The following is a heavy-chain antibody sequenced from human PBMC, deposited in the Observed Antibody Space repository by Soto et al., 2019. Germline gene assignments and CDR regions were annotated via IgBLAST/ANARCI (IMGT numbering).Heavy chain of an antibody. CDR1: GGSISSGGYY. D-gene: IGHD2-2*03. J-gene: IGHJ4*02. CDR3: ARTGERWILGYYFDY. CDR2: IYYSGST. Sequence: QVQLQESGPGLVRPSQTLSLTCTVSGGSISSGGYYWSWIRQHPGKGLEWIGYIYYSGSTYYNPSLKSRVTISVDTSKNQFSLKLSSVTAADTAVYYCARTGERWILGYYFDYWGQGTLVTVSS. V-gene: IGHV4-31*03.